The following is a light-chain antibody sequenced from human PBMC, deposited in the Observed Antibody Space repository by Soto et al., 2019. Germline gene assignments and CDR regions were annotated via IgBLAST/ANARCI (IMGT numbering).Light chain of an antibody. Sequence: QSALTQPPSASGSPGQSVTISCTGTSSDVGGYNYVSWYQQHPGKAPKLMIYEVSKRPSGVPDRFSGSKSGNTASLTVSGLQPEDEADYYCRSYAGSNNVVFGGGTKVTVL. CDR1: SSDVGGYNY. CDR3: RSYAGSNNVV. J-gene: IGLJ2*01. V-gene: IGLV2-8*01. CDR2: EVS.